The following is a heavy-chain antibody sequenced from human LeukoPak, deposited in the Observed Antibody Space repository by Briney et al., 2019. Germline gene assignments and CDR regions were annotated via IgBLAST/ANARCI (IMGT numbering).Heavy chain of an antibody. CDR1: GFTFSSYG. D-gene: IGHD3-22*01. Sequence: PGRSLRLSCAASGFTFSSYGMHWVRQAPGKGLEWVAVISYDGSNKYYADSVKGRFTISRDNSKNTLYLQMNSLRAEDTAVYYCARTTYYYDSSGFDYWGQGTLVTVSS. CDR3: ARTTYYYDSSGFDY. J-gene: IGHJ4*02. V-gene: IGHV3-30*19. CDR2: ISYDGSNK.